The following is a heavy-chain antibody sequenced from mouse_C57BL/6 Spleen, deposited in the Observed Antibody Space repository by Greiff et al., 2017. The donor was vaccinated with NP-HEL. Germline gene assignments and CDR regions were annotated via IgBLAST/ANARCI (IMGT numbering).Heavy chain of an antibody. J-gene: IGHJ1*03. D-gene: IGHD1-1*01. CDR1: GFNIKDYY. CDR2: IDPEDGET. CDR3: ARSRGSYWYFDV. V-gene: IGHV14-2*01. Sequence: EVQLQQSGAELVKPGASVKLSCTASGFNIKDYYMHWVKQRTEQGLEWIGRIDPEDGETKYAPKFPGKATITADTSSNTAYLQLSSLTSEDTAVYYCARSRGSYWYFDVWGTGTTVTVSS.